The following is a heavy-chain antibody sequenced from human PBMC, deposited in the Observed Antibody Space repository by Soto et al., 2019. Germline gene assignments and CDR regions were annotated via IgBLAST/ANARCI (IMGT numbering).Heavy chain of an antibody. V-gene: IGHV3-30-3*01. CDR2: ISYDGSNK. D-gene: IGHD4-17*01. CDR1: GFTFSSYA. CDR3: ARPQSYGDYDYYGMDV. J-gene: IGHJ6*02. Sequence: QVQLVESGGGVVQPGRSLRLSCAASGFTFSSYAMHWVRQAPGKGLEWVAVISYDGSNKYYADSVKGRFTISRDNSKNTLYLQMNSLRAEDTAVYYCARPQSYGDYDYYGMDVWGQGTTVTVSS.